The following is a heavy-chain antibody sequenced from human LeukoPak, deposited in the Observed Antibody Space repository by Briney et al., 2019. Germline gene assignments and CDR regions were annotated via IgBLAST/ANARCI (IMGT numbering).Heavy chain of an antibody. V-gene: IGHV4-34*01. Sequence: SEALSLTCAVYGGSFSGYYWSWIRQPPGKGLEWIGEINHSGSTNYNPSLKSRLTISVDTSKNQFSLKLSSVTAADTAVYYCAREFGSGRPLDYWGQGTLVTVSS. D-gene: IGHD3-10*01. J-gene: IGHJ4*02. CDR1: GGSFSGYY. CDR2: INHSGST. CDR3: AREFGSGRPLDY.